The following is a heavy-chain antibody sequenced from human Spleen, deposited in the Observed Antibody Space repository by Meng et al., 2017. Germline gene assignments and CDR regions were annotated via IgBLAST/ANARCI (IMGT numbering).Heavy chain of an antibody. J-gene: IGHJ4*02. D-gene: IGHD5-12*01. Sequence: SETLSLTCTVSGGSVRNYYWSWIRQPPGKGLEWIGYIYYSGSTNYNPSLKSRVAMSVDSSTNQFSLKLSSVTAADTAVYYCARVYSGYDFAYYFDYWGQGTLVTVSS. CDR3: ARVYSGYDFAYYFDY. CDR2: IYYSGST. V-gene: IGHV4-59*08. CDR1: GGSVRNYY.